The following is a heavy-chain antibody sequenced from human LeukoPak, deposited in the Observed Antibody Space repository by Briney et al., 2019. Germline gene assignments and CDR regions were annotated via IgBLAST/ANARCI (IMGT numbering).Heavy chain of an antibody. V-gene: IGHV1-2*02. Sequence: ASVKDSCKASGYTFTGYYVHWVRQATGQGLAWMGWINPNGGATKYAQRFQGRVTMTRDMSISTAYMELSRLRSDDTAVYYCARERGYCSSSTCYTSDAFDVWGQGTMVTVSS. J-gene: IGHJ3*01. CDR1: GYTFTGYY. CDR2: INPNGGAT. D-gene: IGHD2-2*02. CDR3: ARERGYCSSSTCYTSDAFDV.